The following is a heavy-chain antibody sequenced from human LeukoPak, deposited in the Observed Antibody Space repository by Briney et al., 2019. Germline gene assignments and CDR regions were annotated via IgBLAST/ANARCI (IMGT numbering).Heavy chain of an antibody. Sequence: SDTLSLPCTVSGDSISSYYWTWIRQPPAKGLEWIGYIYYSGNTNYNPSLKSLVTISLDTSKNQFSLKLTSVTAADTAMYYCARRKAKTPNYFDYWVQGALVTVSS. CDR3: ARRKAKTPNYFDY. CDR2: IYYSGNT. J-gene: IGHJ4*02. CDR1: GDSISSYY. V-gene: IGHV4-59*08.